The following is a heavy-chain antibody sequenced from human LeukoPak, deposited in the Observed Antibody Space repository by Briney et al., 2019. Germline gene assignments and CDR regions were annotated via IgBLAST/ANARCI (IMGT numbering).Heavy chain of an antibody. CDR3: AREHGDPNFDY. CDR1: GGSITSSSYY. Sequence: SETLSLTCTVSGGSITSSSYYWGWIRQPPGKGLEWIGSINYSGSTNYNPSLKSRVTISVDTSKNQFSLKVSSVTAADTAVYYCAREHGDPNFDYWGQGTLVTVSS. D-gene: IGHD4-17*01. V-gene: IGHV4-39*02. J-gene: IGHJ4*02. CDR2: INYSGST.